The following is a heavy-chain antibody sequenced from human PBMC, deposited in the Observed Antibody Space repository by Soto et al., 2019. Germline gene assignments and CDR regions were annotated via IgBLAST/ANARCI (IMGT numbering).Heavy chain of an antibody. CDR2: MNPNSGNT. V-gene: IGHV1-8*01. CDR3: AADGKVEPDYYYYYMDV. CDR1: GYTFTSYD. Sequence: ASVKVSCKASGYTFTSYDINWVRQATGQGLEWMGWMNPNSGNTGYAQKFQGRVTMTRNTSTSTAYMELSSLRSEDTAVYYCAADGKVEPDYYYYYMDVWGKGTTVTVSS. J-gene: IGHJ6*03. D-gene: IGHD1-1*01.